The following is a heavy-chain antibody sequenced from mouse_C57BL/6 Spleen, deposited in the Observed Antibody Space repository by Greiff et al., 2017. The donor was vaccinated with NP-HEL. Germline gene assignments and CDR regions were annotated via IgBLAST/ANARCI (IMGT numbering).Heavy chain of an antibody. CDR3: APDYYGSSPRFAY. V-gene: IGHV1-7*01. CDR1: GYTFTSYW. J-gene: IGHJ3*01. Sequence: QVQLQQSGAELAKPGASVKLSCKASGYTFTSYWMHWVKQRPGQGLEWIGYINPSSGSTKYNQKFKDKATLTADKSSSTAYMQLSSLTYEDSAVYYCAPDYYGSSPRFAYWGQGTLVTVSA. CDR2: INPSSGST. D-gene: IGHD1-1*01.